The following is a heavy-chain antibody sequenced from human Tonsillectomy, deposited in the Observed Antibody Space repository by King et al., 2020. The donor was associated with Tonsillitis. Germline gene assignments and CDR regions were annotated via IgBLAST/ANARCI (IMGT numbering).Heavy chain of an antibody. CDR1: GFTFSSFG. CDR2: ISSDGSHK. Sequence: VQLVESGGGVVQPGRSLRLSCAASGFTFSSFGMHWVRQAPGKGLEGVAVISSDGSHKYYADSVKGRFTISRDNSKNTLYLQMNSLRAEDTAVYYCAKDMIDYYFDFWGQGTLVTVSS. V-gene: IGHV3-30*18. D-gene: IGHD3-22*01. J-gene: IGHJ4*02. CDR3: AKDMIDYYFDF.